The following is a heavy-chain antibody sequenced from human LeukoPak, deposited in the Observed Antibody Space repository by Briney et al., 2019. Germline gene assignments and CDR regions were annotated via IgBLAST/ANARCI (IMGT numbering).Heavy chain of an antibody. Sequence: PSETLSLTCTVSGGSISSYYWSWIRQPPGKGLEWIGYIYYSGSTNYNPSLKSQVTISVDTSKNQFSLKLSSVTAADTAVYYCARVVAAAGLGWFDPWGQGTLVTVSS. J-gene: IGHJ5*02. CDR2: IYYSGST. CDR1: GGSISSYY. D-gene: IGHD6-13*01. V-gene: IGHV4-59*01. CDR3: ARVVAAAGLGWFDP.